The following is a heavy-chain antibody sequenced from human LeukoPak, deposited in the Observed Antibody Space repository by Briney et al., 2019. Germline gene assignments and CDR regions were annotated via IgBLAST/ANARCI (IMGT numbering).Heavy chain of an antibody. V-gene: IGHV1-69*06. CDR2: IIPIFGTA. CDR1: GGTFSSYA. J-gene: IGHJ4*02. CDR3: ATTGWYYPGYFDY. D-gene: IGHD6-19*01. Sequence: SVKVSCKASGGTFSSYAISWVRQAPGQGLEWMGGIIPIFGTANYAQKFQGRVTMTEDTSTDTAYMELSSLRSEDTAVYYCATTGWYYPGYFDYWGQGTLVTVSS.